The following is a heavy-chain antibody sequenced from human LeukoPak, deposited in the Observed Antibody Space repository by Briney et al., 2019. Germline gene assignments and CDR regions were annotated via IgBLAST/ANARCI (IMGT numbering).Heavy chain of an antibody. D-gene: IGHD3-10*01. CDR3: AKDRIYGSFDY. V-gene: IGHV3-30*04. CDR2: ISFDGSDK. CDR1: GFTFRDYA. Sequence: PGGSLRLSCAASGFTFRDYAMHWVRQAPGKGLEWVAVISFDGSDKYYADSVRGRFTISRDNSKNTLYLQMNSLRAEDTAVYYCAKDRIYGSFDYWGQGTLVTVSS. J-gene: IGHJ4*02.